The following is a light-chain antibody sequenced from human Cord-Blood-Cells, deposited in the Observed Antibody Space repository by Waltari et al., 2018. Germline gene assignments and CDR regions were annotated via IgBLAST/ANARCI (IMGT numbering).Light chain of an antibody. V-gene: IGKV1-27*01. J-gene: IGKJ1*01. CDR3: QKYNSAPRT. Sequence: DIQMTQFASTLSASVGDRVTITCRASKSISNYLAWYQKKPGKVPKLLIYATATLQSGVPSRFSGSGSETDFTLTINSLQPEDVATYYCQKYNSAPRTFGQGTKVEIK. CDR2: ATA. CDR1: KSISNY.